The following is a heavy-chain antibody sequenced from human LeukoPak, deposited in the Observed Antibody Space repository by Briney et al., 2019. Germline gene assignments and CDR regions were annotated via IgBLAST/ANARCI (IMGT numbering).Heavy chain of an antibody. CDR1: GGSISSYY. CDR2: IYYSGST. D-gene: IGHD4-17*01. V-gene: IGHV4-59*01. CDR3: ARADYGDYDPYYYYMDV. Sequence: SETLSLTCTVSGGSISSYYWSWIRQPPGKGLEWIGYIYYSGSTNYNPSLKSRVTISVDTSKNQFSLKLSSVTAADTAVYYCARADYGDYDPYYYYMDVWGKGTTVTISS. J-gene: IGHJ6*03.